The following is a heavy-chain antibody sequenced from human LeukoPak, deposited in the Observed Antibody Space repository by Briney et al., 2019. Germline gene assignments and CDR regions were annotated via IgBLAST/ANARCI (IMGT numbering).Heavy chain of an antibody. CDR1: GFTFSSYW. J-gene: IGHJ4*02. V-gene: IGHV3-74*01. CDR3: ATDRDNSDWQKRFDS. D-gene: IGHD2-21*02. Sequence: RGSLRLSCAASGFTFSSYWMHWVRQAPGKGLVWVSRINSDGSSTSYADSVKGRFTISRDNAKNTLYLQMNSLRAEDTAVYYCATDRDNSDWQKRFDSWGQGTLVTVSS. CDR2: INSDGSST.